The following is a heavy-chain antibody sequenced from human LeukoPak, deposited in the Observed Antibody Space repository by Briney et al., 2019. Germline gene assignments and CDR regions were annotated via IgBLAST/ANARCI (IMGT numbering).Heavy chain of an antibody. J-gene: IGHJ4*02. CDR1: GFTFSTYS. D-gene: IGHD4-17*01. Sequence: PGGSLRLSCAASGFTFSTYSMNWVRQAPGKGLERISYIGGTHDTIIYADSVKGRFTISRDNAKNSLFLQMNSLRAEDTAVYYCARDRDYGFTYWGQGTLVTVSS. V-gene: IGHV3-48*01. CDR3: ARDRDYGFTY. CDR2: IGGTHDTI.